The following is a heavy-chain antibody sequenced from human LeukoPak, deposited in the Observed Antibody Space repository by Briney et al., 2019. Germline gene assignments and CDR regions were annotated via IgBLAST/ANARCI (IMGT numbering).Heavy chain of an antibody. J-gene: IGHJ4*02. CDR3: TTDLFFSSSPDY. Sequence: GGSLRLSCAASGFTFSNAWMSWVRQAPGKGLEWVGRIKSKTDGGTTDYAAPVKGRFTISRDDSKNTLYLQINSLKTEDTAVYYCTTDLFFSSSPDYWGQGTLVTVSS. D-gene: IGHD6-13*01. CDR1: GFTFSNAW. V-gene: IGHV3-15*01. CDR2: IKSKTDGGTT.